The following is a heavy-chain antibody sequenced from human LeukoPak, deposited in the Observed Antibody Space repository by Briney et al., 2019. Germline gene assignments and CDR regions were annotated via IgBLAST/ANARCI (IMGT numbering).Heavy chain of an antibody. D-gene: IGHD2-15*01. CDR1: GGSISSYY. V-gene: IGHV4-59*01. CDR2: IYYSGST. Sequence: SETLSLTCTVSGGSISSYYWSWIRQPPGKGLEWIGYIYYSGSTNYNPSLTSRGTISVEKSKNQFSLKLSSVTAADTAVYYCARAKGYCSGGSCYFDYWGQGTLVTVSS. J-gene: IGHJ4*02. CDR3: ARAKGYCSGGSCYFDY.